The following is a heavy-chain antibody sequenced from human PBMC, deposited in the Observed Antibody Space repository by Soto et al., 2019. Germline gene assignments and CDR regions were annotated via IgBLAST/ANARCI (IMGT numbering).Heavy chain of an antibody. J-gene: IGHJ4*02. CDR3: ARKSSFYDSSGYTAYFDY. CDR1: GGSISSSSYY. V-gene: IGHV4-39*01. D-gene: IGHD3-22*01. CDR2: IYYSGST. Sequence: PSETLSLTCTVSGGSISSSSYYWGWIRQPPGKGLEWIGSIYYSGSTYYNPSLKSRVTISVDTSKNQFSLKLSSVTAADTAVYYCARKSSFYDSSGYTAYFDYWGQGTLVTVSS.